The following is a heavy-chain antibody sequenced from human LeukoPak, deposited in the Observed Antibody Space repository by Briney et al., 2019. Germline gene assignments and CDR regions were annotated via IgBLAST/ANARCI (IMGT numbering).Heavy chain of an antibody. CDR3: TRRRGGGEFDY. D-gene: IGHD3-10*01. V-gene: IGHV3-73*01. CDR1: GFIFSGSA. J-gene: IGHJ4*02. Sequence: GGSLRLSCAASGFIFSGSAMHWVRQASGKGLEWVGRIRINDNSDATAYGPSVRGRFTISRDDSKNTTYLQMNSLKTEDTAVYYCTRRRGGGEFDYWGQGTRVTVSS. CDR2: IRINDNSDAT.